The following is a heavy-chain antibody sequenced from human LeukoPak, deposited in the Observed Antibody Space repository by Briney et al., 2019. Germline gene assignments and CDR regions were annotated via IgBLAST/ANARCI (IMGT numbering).Heavy chain of an antibody. Sequence: PSETLSLTCAVYGGSFSGYYWSWIRQPPGKGLEWIGEINHSGSTNYNPSLKSRVTISVDTSKNQLSLKLSSVTAADTAVYYCARGRIVVVPAATPTYYDILTGYLNFDYWGQGTLVTVSS. J-gene: IGHJ4*02. D-gene: IGHD3-9*01. CDR1: GGSFSGYY. CDR2: INHSGST. CDR3: ARGRIVVVPAATPTYYDILTGYLNFDY. V-gene: IGHV4-34*01.